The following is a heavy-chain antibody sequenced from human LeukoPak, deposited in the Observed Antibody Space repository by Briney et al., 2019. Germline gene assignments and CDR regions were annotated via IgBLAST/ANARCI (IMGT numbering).Heavy chain of an antibody. Sequence: SETLSLTCAVYGGSFTAYYWSWIRQPPGKGLEWIGEIDYSGVTNYNPSLKSRVTISVDTSKNQFSLKVKSMTAADTAVCYCARSPGTMIRGVTRSFFDNWGQGTLVTVSS. CDR1: GGSFTAYY. J-gene: IGHJ4*02. CDR3: ARSPGTMIRGVTRSFFDN. D-gene: IGHD3-10*01. V-gene: IGHV4-34*01. CDR2: IDYSGVT.